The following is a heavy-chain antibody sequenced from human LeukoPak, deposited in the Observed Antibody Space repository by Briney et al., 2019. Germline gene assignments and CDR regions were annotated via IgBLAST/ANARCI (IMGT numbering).Heavy chain of an antibody. V-gene: IGHV5-51*01. CDR2: IYPGDSDT. J-gene: IGHJ4*02. CDR1: GYSFTSYW. CDR3: ATNTDGYNYYFDY. Sequence: GESLKISCKGSGYSFTSYWIGWVRQVPGKGLEWMGIIYPGDSDTRYSPSFQGQVTISADKSISTAYLQWSSLKASDTAMYYCATNTDGYNYYFDYWGQGTLVTVSS. D-gene: IGHD5-24*01.